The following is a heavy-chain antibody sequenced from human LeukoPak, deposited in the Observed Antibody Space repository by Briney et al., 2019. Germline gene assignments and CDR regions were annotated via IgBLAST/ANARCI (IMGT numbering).Heavy chain of an antibody. CDR1: GGTFSSYA. J-gene: IGHJ6*03. D-gene: IGHD3-9*01. Sequence: ASVKVSCKASGGTFSSYAISWVRQAPGQGLEWMGGIIPIFGTANYAQKFQGRVTITADESTSTAYMELSSLRSEDTAVYYCARGPTGYYHLDYYYYYMDVWGKGTTVTISS. CDR3: ARGPTGYYHLDYYYYYMDV. V-gene: IGHV1-69*13. CDR2: IIPIFGTA.